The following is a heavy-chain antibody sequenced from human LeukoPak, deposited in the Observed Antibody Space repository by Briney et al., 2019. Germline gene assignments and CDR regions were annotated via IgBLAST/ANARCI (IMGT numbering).Heavy chain of an antibody. J-gene: IGHJ6*03. CDR2: IDRNSDSI. V-gene: IGHV3-9*01. CDR3: AKDGIRYSSYQYYYMDV. Sequence: PGGSLTLSCAPSGFNFDEYVIHWVRQAPGKGLELISGIDRNSDSIGYADSVKGRFTISRDHAKNSLYLQMNSLRPEDTAVFYHAKDGIRYSSYQYYYMDVWGKGTTVTVSS. CDR1: GFNFDEYV. D-gene: IGHD3-9*01.